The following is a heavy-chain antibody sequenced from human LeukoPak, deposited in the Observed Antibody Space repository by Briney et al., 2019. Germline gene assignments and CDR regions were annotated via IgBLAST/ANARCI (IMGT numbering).Heavy chain of an antibody. V-gene: IGHV3-30*04. CDR2: ISYDGSNE. CDR3: ARADWDTAMIDY. Sequence: PGGSLRLSCAASGFTFSSYVMHWVRQAPGKGLEWVAIISYDGSNEYYADSVKGRFTISRDNAKNSLYLQMNSLRAEDTAVYYCARADWDTAMIDYWGQGTLVTVSS. CDR1: GFTFSSYV. J-gene: IGHJ4*02. D-gene: IGHD5-18*01.